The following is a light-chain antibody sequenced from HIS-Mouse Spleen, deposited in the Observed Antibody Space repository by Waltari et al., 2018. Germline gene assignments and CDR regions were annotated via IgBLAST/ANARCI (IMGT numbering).Light chain of an antibody. CDR1: CSPVGSYNL. CDR3: CSYAGSKV. J-gene: IGLJ2*01. Sequence: QSALTQPAPVSGSPGQSITISCTRTCSPVGSYNLVSWYQQHPGKAPKLMIYEGSKRPSGVSNRFSGSKSGNTASLTISGLQAEDEADYYCCSYAGSKVFGGGTKLTVL. V-gene: IGLV2-23*01. CDR2: EGS.